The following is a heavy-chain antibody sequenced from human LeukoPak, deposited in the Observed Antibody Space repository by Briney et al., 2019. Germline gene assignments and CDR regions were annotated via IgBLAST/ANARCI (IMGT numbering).Heavy chain of an antibody. V-gene: IGHV4-59*08. J-gene: IGHJ4*02. CDR2: IYYSGST. CDR1: GGSFSGYY. Sequence: PSETLSLTCAVYGGSFSGYYWSWIRQPPGRGLECIGYIYYSGSTNYNPSLKSRVTISVDTYKNQLSMKLSSVTAADTAVYYCARLKHYYDTSGYALFDYWGQGTLVTVSS. D-gene: IGHD3-22*01. CDR3: ARLKHYYDTSGYALFDY.